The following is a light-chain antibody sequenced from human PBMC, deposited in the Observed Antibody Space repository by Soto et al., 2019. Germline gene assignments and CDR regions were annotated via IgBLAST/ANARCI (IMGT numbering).Light chain of an antibody. CDR3: QQYDSHSS. CDR2: KAS. V-gene: IGKV1-5*03. CDR1: QSVSSW. Sequence: DIQMTQFPSTLSASVGDRVTITCRASQSVSSWLAWYQQKPGKAHKLLISKASTLQSEVLSRFSGGQSGTKFPLNISSLQREDHVIYYCQQYDSHSSFGQGTKV. J-gene: IGKJ2*01.